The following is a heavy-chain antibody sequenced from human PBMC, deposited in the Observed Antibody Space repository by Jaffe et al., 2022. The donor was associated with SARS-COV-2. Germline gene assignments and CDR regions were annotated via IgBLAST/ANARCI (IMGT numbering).Heavy chain of an antibody. CDR3: ARDGNYDIRGGWFDP. Sequence: EVQLVESGGGLVKPGGSLRLSCAASGFTFSSYSMNWVRQAPGKGLEWVSSISSSSSYIYYADSVKGRFTISRDNAKNSLYLQMNSLRAEDTAVYYCARDGNYDIRGGWFDPWGQGTLVTVSS. CDR1: GFTFSSYS. CDR2: ISSSSSYI. D-gene: IGHD3-22*01. V-gene: IGHV3-21*01. J-gene: IGHJ5*02.